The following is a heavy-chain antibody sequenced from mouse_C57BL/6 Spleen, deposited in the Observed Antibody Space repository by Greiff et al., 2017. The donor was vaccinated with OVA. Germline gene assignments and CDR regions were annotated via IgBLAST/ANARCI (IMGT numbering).Heavy chain of an antibody. CDR2: INPGSGGT. CDR1: GYAFTNYL. CDR3: ARGHDYDGRDY. Sequence: QVQLQQSGAELVRPGTSVKVSCKASGYAFTNYLIEWVKQRPGQGLEWIGVINPGSGGTNYNEKFKGKATLTADKSSSTAYMQLSSLTSEDAAVYFCARGHDYDGRDYWGQGTTLTVSS. V-gene: IGHV1-54*01. J-gene: IGHJ2*01. D-gene: IGHD2-4*01.